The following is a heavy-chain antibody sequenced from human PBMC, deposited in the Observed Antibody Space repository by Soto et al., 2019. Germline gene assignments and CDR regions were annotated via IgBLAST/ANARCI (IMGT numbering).Heavy chain of an antibody. CDR2: IYYSGGT. Sequence: SETLSLTCTVSGGSVSSGSYYWSWIRQPPGKGLEWIGYIYYSGGTNYNPSLKSRVTISVDTSKNQFSLKLSSVTAADTAVYYCARGGGVTATFDYWGQGTLVTVSS. CDR3: ARGGGVTATFDY. D-gene: IGHD5-18*01. V-gene: IGHV4-61*01. J-gene: IGHJ4*02. CDR1: GGSVSSGSYY.